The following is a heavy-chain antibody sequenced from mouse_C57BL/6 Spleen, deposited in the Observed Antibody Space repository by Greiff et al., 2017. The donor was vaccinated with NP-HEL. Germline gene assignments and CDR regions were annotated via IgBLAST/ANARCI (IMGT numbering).Heavy chain of an antibody. D-gene: IGHD6-1*01. V-gene: IGHV5-6*01. CDR2: ISSGGSYT. CDR3: ASQGASAWDVDV. CDR1: GFTFSSYG. J-gene: IGHJ1*03. Sequence: EVKLVESGGDLVKPGGSLKLSCAASGFTFSSYGMSWVRQTPDKRLEWVATISSGGSYTFYPDSVKGRFTISRDNAKNTLYLQMSSLKYEDTAMYYFASQGASAWDVDVWGTGTTVTVSS.